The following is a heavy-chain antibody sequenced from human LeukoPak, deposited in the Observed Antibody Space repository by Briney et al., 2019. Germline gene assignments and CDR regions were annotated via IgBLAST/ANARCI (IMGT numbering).Heavy chain of an antibody. Sequence: SGGSLRLSCEASGFTFSIYAMSWVRQAPGKGLEWVAHMRYDGSNEYYADSVKGRFTISRDNSKNTLYLQMNSLRTEDTAVYYCARDKTEPLEQGDYWGQGTLVTVSS. V-gene: IGHV3-30*02. CDR2: MRYDGSNE. D-gene: IGHD1/OR15-1a*01. CDR3: ARDKTEPLEQGDY. CDR1: GFTFSIYA. J-gene: IGHJ4*02.